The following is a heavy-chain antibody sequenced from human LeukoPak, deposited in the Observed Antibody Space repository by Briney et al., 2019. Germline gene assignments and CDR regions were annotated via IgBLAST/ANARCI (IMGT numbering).Heavy chain of an antibody. CDR3: ARVPHSSGWSSFDY. CDR2: IYTSGST. J-gene: IGHJ4*02. CDR1: GGSISSYY. V-gene: IGHV4-4*07. Sequence: SETLSLTCTVSGGSISSYYWSWIRQPAGKGLEWIGRIYTSGSTNYNPSLKRRVTMSVDTSKNQFSLKLSSVTAADTAVYYCARVPHSSGWSSFDYWGQGTLVTVSS. D-gene: IGHD6-19*01.